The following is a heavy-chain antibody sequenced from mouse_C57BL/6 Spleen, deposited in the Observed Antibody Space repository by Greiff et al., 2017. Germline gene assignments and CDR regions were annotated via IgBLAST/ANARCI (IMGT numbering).Heavy chain of an antibody. CDR3: ARHGGLRRDYYAMDY. V-gene: IGHV5-15*01. Sequence: EVKLMESGGGLVQPGGSLKLSCAASGFTFSDYGMAWVRQAPRKGPEWVAFISNLAYSIYYADTVTGRFTISRENAKNTLYLEMSSLRSEDTAMYYCARHGGLRRDYYAMDYWGQGTSVTVSS. CDR1: GFTFSDYG. CDR2: ISNLAYSI. J-gene: IGHJ4*01. D-gene: IGHD2-4*01.